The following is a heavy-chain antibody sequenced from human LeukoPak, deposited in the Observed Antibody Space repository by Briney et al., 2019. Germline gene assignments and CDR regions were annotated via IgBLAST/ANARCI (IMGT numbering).Heavy chain of an antibody. Sequence: ESLEISCKGSGYTFTNYWITWVRQMPGKGLEWMGSIDPSDSYTNYSPSFQGHVTISADKSVSTAYLQWSSLKASDTAMYYCARFLFDGNSRCFDYWGQGTLVTVSA. D-gene: IGHD4-23*01. CDR2: IDPSDSYT. CDR3: ARFLFDGNSRCFDY. V-gene: IGHV5-10-1*01. CDR1: GYTFTNYW. J-gene: IGHJ4*02.